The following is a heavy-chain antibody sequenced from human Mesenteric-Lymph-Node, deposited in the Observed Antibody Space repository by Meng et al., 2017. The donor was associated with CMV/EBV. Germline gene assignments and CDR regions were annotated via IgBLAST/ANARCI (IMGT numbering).Heavy chain of an antibody. D-gene: IGHD4-23*01. Sequence: LRLSCTVSGGSISSGGYYWSWIRQHPGKGLEWIGYIYYSGSTYYNPSLKSRVTISVDTSKNQFSLKLSSVTAADTAVYYCARESPVTQGAFDIWGQGTMVTVSS. V-gene: IGHV4-31*03. J-gene: IGHJ3*02. CDR3: ARESPVTQGAFDI. CDR1: GGSISSGGYY. CDR2: IYYSGST.